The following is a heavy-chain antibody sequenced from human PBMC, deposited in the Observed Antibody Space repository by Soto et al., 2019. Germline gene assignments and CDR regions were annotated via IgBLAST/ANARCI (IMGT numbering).Heavy chain of an antibody. CDR1: GYSFTSYW. V-gene: IGHV5-51*01. Sequence: GESLKISCKGSGYSFTSYWIGWVRQMPGKGLEWMGIIYPGDSDTRYSPSFQGQVTISVDKSISTAYLQWSSLRASDSAIYYCARLVGAVVAANIDCWGQGTQVTVSS. D-gene: IGHD2-15*01. J-gene: IGHJ4*02. CDR2: IYPGDSDT. CDR3: ARLVGAVVAANIDC.